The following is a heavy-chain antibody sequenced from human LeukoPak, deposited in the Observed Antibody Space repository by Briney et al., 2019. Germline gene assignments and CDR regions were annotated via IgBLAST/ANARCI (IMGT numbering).Heavy chain of an antibody. V-gene: IGHV4-59*01. CDR1: GGSISSYY. Sequence: PSETLSLTCTGSGGSISSYYWRWIRQPPGKGLEWIGYIYYSGSTNYNPSLKSRVTISVDTSENQFSLKLSSVTAADTAVYYCARQTGYSSSRGAFDIWGLRTMVTVSS. CDR2: IYYSGST. CDR3: ARQTGYSSSRGAFDI. J-gene: IGHJ3*02. D-gene: IGHD6-13*01.